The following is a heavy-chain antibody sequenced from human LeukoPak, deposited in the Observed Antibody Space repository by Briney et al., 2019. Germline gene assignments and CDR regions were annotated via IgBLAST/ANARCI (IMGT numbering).Heavy chain of an antibody. CDR2: ISYAGSNE. V-gene: IGHV3-30-3*01. CDR1: GFPFSNYA. J-gene: IGHJ3*02. D-gene: IGHD5-24*01. Sequence: GGSLRLSCAASGFPFSNYAMHWVRQAPGKGLEWVALISYAGSNEYYADSVKGRFTISRDNSKNTLYLQMSSLSAEDTAVYYCAVRDPGWDAFDIWGQGTMVTVSS. CDR3: AVRDPGWDAFDI.